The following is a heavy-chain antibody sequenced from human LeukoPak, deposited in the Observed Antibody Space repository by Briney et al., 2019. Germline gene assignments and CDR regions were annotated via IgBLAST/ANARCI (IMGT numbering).Heavy chain of an antibody. J-gene: IGHJ4*02. CDR3: ARSYSGSYQSDY. CDR2: MNPNSGNT. Sequence: ASVKVSCKASGYTFTSYDINWVRQATGQGLEWMGWMNPNSGNTGYAQKFQGRVTIARNTSTSTAYRELSSVRSEDTAVYYCARSYSGSYQSDYWGQGTLVTVSS. V-gene: IGHV1-8*03. D-gene: IGHD1-26*01. CDR1: GYTFTSYD.